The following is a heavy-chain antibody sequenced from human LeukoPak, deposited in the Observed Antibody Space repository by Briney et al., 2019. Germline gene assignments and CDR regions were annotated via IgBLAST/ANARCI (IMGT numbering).Heavy chain of an antibody. D-gene: IGHD2-2*01. CDR3: ARSSSRYYYYGMDV. CDR2: ISSSGSTI. J-gene: IGHJ6*02. V-gene: IGHV3-11*01. CDR1: GFTFSDYY. Sequence: KSGGSLRLSCAASGFTFSDYYMSWIRQAPGKGLEWVSYISSSGSTIYYADSVKGRFTISRDNAKNSLYLQMNSLRAEDTAVYYCARSSSRYYYYGMDVWGQGTTVTVSS.